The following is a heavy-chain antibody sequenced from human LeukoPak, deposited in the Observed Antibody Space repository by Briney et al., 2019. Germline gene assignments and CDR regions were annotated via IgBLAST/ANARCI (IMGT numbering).Heavy chain of an antibody. Sequence: ASVKVSCKASGYTFTGYYMHWARQAPGQGLEWMGWINPNSGGTNYAQKFQGRVTMTRDTSISTAYMELSRLRSDDTAVYYCARGPPDIAAAGALSLAFDIWGQGTMVTVSS. J-gene: IGHJ3*02. CDR2: INPNSGGT. CDR1: GYTFTGYY. D-gene: IGHD6-13*01. CDR3: ARGPPDIAAAGALSLAFDI. V-gene: IGHV1-2*02.